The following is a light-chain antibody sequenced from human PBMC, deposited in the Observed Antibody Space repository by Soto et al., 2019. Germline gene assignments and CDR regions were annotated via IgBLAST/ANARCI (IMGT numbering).Light chain of an antibody. CDR1: NIGSKS. Sequence: SYELTQPPSVSVAPGKTARITCGGNNIGSKSVHWYQQKPGQAPVLVIYYDSDRPSGIPERFSGSNSRNTATLTISRVEAEDEADYYCQVWDSSRVVFGGGTKLTVL. CDR2: YDS. J-gene: IGLJ2*01. CDR3: QVWDSSRVV. V-gene: IGLV3-21*04.